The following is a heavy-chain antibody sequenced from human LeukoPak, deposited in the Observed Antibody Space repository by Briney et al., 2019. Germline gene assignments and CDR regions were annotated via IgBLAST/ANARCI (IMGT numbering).Heavy chain of an antibody. J-gene: IGHJ5*02. Sequence: ASVKVSCKASGYTFTGNYMHWVRQAPGQGHEWMGWINPKSGGTNYAQKFQGRVSMTGDTSISTAYMELGRLRCDDTAVYYCARDFRAAMVSDWFDPWGQGTLVTVSS. D-gene: IGHD5-18*01. CDR2: INPKSGGT. CDR3: ARDFRAAMVSDWFDP. V-gene: IGHV1-2*02. CDR1: GYTFTGNY.